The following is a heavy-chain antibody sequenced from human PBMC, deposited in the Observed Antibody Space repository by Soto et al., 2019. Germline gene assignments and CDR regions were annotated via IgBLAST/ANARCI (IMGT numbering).Heavy chain of an antibody. CDR1: GFTFSSYS. D-gene: IGHD2-15*01. Sequence: PGGSLRLSCAAPGFTFSSYSMNWVRQAPGKGLEWVSSISSSSSYIYYADSVKGRFTISRDNAKNSLYLQMNSLRAEDTAVYYCARDRISLAYYYYGMDVWGQGTTVTVSS. J-gene: IGHJ6*02. CDR3: ARDRISLAYYYYGMDV. CDR2: ISSSSSYI. V-gene: IGHV3-21*01.